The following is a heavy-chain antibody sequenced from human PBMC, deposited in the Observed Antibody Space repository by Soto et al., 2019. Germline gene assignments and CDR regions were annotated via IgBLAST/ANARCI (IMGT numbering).Heavy chain of an antibody. CDR3: ARDDRSYYGSGSYYFYYYGMDV. CDR1: GGSISSGDYY. V-gene: IGHV4-30-4*01. CDR2: IYYSGST. Sequence: SETLSLTCTVSGGSISSGDYYWSWIRQPPGKGLEWIGYIYYSGSTYYNPSLKSRVTISVGTSKNQFSLKLSSVTAADTAVYYCARDDRSYYGSGSYYFYYYGMDVWGQGTTVTVSS. D-gene: IGHD3-10*01. J-gene: IGHJ6*02.